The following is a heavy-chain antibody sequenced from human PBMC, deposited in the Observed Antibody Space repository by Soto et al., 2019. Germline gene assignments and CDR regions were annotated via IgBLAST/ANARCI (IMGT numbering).Heavy chain of an antibody. J-gene: IGHJ4*02. CDR3: VRDNNWSFDY. CDR1: GFSCSSQW. Sequence: PGGSLKLSCAAAGFSCSSQWMHWVRQAPGKGLVGVSHIGPDGSNIWEADSVQGRFTISRDNARNRLYLQMNSLRDEDTAIYYCVRDNNWSFDYWGQGILVTVSS. CDR2: IGPDGSNI. V-gene: IGHV3-74*01. D-gene: IGHD1-1*01.